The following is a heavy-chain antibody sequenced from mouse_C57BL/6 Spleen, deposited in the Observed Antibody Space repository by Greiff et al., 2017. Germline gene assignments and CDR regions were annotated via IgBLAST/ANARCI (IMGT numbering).Heavy chain of an antibody. D-gene: IGHD1-1*01. Sequence: QVQLQQPGAELVRPGSSVKLSCKASGYTFTSYWMHWVKQRPIQGLEWIGNIDPSDSETHYNQKFKDKATLTVDKSSSTAYMQLSSLTSEDSAVYYCARNSYGRGDYWGQGTSVTVSS. CDR2: IDPSDSET. V-gene: IGHV1-52*01. J-gene: IGHJ4*01. CDR3: ARNSYGRGDY. CDR1: GYTFTSYW.